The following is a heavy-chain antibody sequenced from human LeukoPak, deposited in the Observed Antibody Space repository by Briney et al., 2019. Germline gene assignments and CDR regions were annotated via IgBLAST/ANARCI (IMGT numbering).Heavy chain of an antibody. Sequence: GGSLRLSCAASGFTFSSYGMHWVRQAPGKGLEWVAFIRYDGSNKYYADSVKGRFTISRDNSKNTLYLKMNSLRAEDTAVYYCARDEVAGTWGALDYWGQGTLVTVSS. D-gene: IGHD6-19*01. V-gene: IGHV3-30*02. CDR3: ARDEVAGTWGALDY. CDR1: GFTFSSYG. J-gene: IGHJ4*02. CDR2: IRYDGSNK.